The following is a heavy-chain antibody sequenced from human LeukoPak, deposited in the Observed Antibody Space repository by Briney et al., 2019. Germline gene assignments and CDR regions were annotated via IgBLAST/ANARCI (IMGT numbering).Heavy chain of an antibody. V-gene: IGHV4-59*08. J-gene: IGHJ4*02. CDR3: AKHKWDTSLDY. Sequence: DTVSLMCTLSCRPINIDCWSWIPQPPGEWLEWMGKIYYSDSNNYTHSVKGRFTISVDTSKNRFSLELSSVTAADTAVYYCAKHKWDTSLDYWGEGGLVSASS. CDR1: CRPINIDC. CDR2: IYYSDSN. D-gene: IGHD1-26*01.